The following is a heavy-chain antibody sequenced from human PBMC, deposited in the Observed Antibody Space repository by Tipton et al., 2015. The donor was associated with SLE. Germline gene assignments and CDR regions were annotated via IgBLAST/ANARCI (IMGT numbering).Heavy chain of an antibody. CDR2: INPSGGST. J-gene: IGHJ3*02. CDR3: ARDRGGSDI. CDR1: GYTFTTYY. V-gene: IGHV1-46*01. Sequence: QLVQSGAEVKEPGASVKISCKASGYTFTTYYIHWVRQAPGQGLEWMGIINPSGGSTSSPQKFQDRVTMTSDTSTSTVYMELSSLRSEDTAVYYCARDRGGSDIWGQGTMVTVSS. D-gene: IGHD1-26*01.